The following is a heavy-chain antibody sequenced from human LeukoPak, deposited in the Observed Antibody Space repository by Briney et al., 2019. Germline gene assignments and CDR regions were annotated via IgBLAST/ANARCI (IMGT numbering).Heavy chain of an antibody. CDR1: GYTFTGYH. D-gene: IGHD5-12*01. Sequence: ASVKVSCKASGYTFTGYHMHWVRQAPGQGLEWMGWMNPNSGNTGYAQKFQGRVTMTRNTSISTAYMELSSLRSEDTAVYYCARDNSVGDSAWWFDPWGQGTLVTVSS. V-gene: IGHV1-8*02. CDR3: ARDNSVGDSAWWFDP. CDR2: MNPNSGNT. J-gene: IGHJ5*02.